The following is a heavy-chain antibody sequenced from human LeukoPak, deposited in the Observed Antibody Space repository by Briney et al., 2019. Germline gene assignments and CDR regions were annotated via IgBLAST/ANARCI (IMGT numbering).Heavy chain of an antibody. CDR1: GGSFSGYY. D-gene: IGHD3-9*01. Sequence: SETLSLTCAVYGGSFSGYYWSWIRQPPGKWLEWIGEINHSGSTNYNPSLKSRVTISVDTSKNQFSLKLSSVTAADTAVYYCARVNPGLRYFGYWGQGTLVTVSS. CDR2: INHSGST. J-gene: IGHJ4*02. V-gene: IGHV4-34*01. CDR3: ARVNPGLRYFGY.